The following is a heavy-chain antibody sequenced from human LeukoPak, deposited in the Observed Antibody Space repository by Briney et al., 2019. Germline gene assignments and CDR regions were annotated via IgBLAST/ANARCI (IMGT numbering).Heavy chain of an antibody. Sequence: PSETLSLTCTVSGGSISSYYWSRIRQPPGKGLEWIGYIYYSGSTNYNPSLKSRVTISVDTSKNQFSLKLSSVAAADTAVYYCAAWSPVLRFLADDAFDIWGQGTMVTVSS. J-gene: IGHJ3*02. V-gene: IGHV4-59*01. D-gene: IGHD3-3*01. CDR3: AAWSPVLRFLADDAFDI. CDR1: GGSISSYY. CDR2: IYYSGST.